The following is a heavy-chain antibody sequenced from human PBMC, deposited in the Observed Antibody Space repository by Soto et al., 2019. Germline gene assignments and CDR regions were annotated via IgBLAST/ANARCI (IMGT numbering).Heavy chain of an antibody. D-gene: IGHD3-22*01. V-gene: IGHV4-61*08. J-gene: IGHJ5*02. CDR1: GGSISSGGYY. Sequence: SETLSLTCAVSGGSISSGGYYWSWIRQPPGKGLEWIGYIYYSGSTYYNPSLKSRVTISVDTSKNQFSLKLSSVTAADTAVYYCARDLLGYYDSSGLNWFDPGGQGTLVTVSS. CDR2: IYYSGST. CDR3: ARDLLGYYDSSGLNWFDP.